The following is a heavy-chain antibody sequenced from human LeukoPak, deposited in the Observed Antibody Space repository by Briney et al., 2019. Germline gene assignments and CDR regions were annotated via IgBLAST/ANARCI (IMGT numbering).Heavy chain of an antibody. CDR2: IYYSGST. V-gene: IGHV4-59*01. J-gene: IGHJ6*03. CDR1: GGSISSYY. D-gene: IGHD5-18*01. CDR3: ARTTEGGYSYGYFYYYYMDV. Sequence: PSETLSLTCPVSGGSISSYYWSWIRQPPGKGLEWIGYIYYSGSTNYKSSLKSRVTISVDTSKNQFSLKLSSVTAADTAVYYCARTTEGGYSYGYFYYYYMDVWGKGTTVTISS.